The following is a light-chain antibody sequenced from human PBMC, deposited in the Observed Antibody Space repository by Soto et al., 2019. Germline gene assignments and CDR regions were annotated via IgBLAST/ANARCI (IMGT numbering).Light chain of an antibody. J-gene: IGKJ3*01. CDR1: QSVSSSY. CDR3: QQYCSSPPFT. V-gene: IGKV3-20*01. Sequence: EIVLTQSPGTLSLSPGERATLSCRASQSVSSSYLAWYQQKPGQAPRLLIYGASSRSTGIPDRFSGSGSGTDFTLTISRLESEDSAVYYCQQYCSSPPFTFPPGPRVHI. CDR2: GAS.